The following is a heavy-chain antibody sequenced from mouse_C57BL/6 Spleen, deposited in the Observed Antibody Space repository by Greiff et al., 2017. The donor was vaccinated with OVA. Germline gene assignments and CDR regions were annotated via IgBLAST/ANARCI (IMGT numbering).Heavy chain of an antibody. CDR2: IHPNSGST. CDR3: AGPGGRREAYAMDY. V-gene: IGHV1-64*01. J-gene: IGHJ4*01. Sequence: VQLQQSGAELVKPGASVKLSCKASGYTFTSYWMHWVKQRPGQGLEWIGMIHPNSGSTNYNEKFKSKATLTVDKSSSTAYMQLSSLTSEDSAVYYCAGPGGRREAYAMDYWGQGTSVTVSS. CDR1: GYTFTSYW.